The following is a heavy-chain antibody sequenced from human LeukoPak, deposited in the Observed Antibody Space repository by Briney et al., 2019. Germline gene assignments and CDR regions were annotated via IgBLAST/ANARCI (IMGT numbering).Heavy chain of an antibody. J-gene: IGHJ6*03. CDR3: ARTTEGYAGGPGYSYYYYMDV. CDR1: GGSINSYY. CDR2: IHYSGST. V-gene: IGHV4-59*01. Sequence: SETLSLTCAVSGGSINSYYWSWLRQPPGKGLEWIGYIHYSGSTHYNPSLKSRVTISVDTSKNQVSLKLRSVTAADTAVYYCARTTEGYAGGPGYSYYYYMDVWGKGTTVTISS. D-gene: IGHD5-12*01.